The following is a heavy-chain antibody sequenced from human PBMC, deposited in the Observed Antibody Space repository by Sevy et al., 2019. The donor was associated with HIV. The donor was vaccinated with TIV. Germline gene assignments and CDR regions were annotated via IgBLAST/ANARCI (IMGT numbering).Heavy chain of an antibody. J-gene: IGHJ3*02. D-gene: IGHD6-13*01. V-gene: IGHV3-7*03. CDR1: GFTFSSYW. Sequence: SLRLSCAASGFTFSSYWMSWVRQAPGKGLEWVANIKQDGSENYYVDSVKGRFTISRHNSKNSLYLQMNSLRAEDTAVYYCASLPGIAAAGLGYDAFDIGGQGTRFTV. CDR3: ASLPGIAAAGLGYDAFDI. CDR2: IKQDGSEN.